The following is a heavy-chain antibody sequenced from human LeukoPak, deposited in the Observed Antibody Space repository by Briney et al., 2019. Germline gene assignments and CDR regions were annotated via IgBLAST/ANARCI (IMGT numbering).Heavy chain of an antibody. J-gene: IGHJ5*02. CDR1: GFTFSSYA. CDR3: AKDGPSHYYDSSGYGGFDP. Sequence: GGSLRLSCAASGFTFSSYAMSWVRQAPGKGLEWVSAISGSGGSTYYADSVKGRFTISRDNSKNTLYLQMNSLRAEDTAVYYCAKDGPSHYYDSSGYGGFDPWGQGTLVTVSS. V-gene: IGHV3-23*01. CDR2: ISGSGGST. D-gene: IGHD3-22*01.